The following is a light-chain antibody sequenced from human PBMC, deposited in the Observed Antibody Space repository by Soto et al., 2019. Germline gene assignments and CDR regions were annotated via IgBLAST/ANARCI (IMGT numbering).Light chain of an antibody. J-gene: IGKJ5*01. Sequence: EIVMTQSPATLSVSPGERATLSCRASQSVSSSLAWYQQKPGQPPRLLIYNAYTRASGIPARFSGSGSGTEFTLTISSLQSEDFAVYYCQQYNNWPPITFGQGTRLEIQ. V-gene: IGKV3-15*01. CDR1: QSVSSS. CDR3: QQYNNWPPIT. CDR2: NAY.